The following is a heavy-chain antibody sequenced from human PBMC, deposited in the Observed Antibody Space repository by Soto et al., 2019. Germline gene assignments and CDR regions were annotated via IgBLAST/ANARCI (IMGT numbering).Heavy chain of an antibody. CDR1: GFSFSSYW. J-gene: IGHJ3*02. D-gene: IGHD3-16*01. CDR3: ARDPVGGTFDI. CDR2: INQDGTKK. V-gene: IGHV3-7*05. Sequence: EVQLVESGGGLVQPGESLRVSCAASGFSFSSYWMNWVRQVPGKGLEWVAIINQDGTKKNIADSVKGRFTVSRDNAKNLLYLQMDTLRAEDTAVYYCARDPVGGTFDIWGQGTVVSVFS.